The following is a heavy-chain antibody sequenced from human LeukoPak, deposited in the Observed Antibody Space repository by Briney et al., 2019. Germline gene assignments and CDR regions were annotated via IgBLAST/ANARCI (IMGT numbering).Heavy chain of an antibody. D-gene: IGHD6-13*01. V-gene: IGHV4-34*01. CDR3: ARGYSSSWYFNWFDP. Sequence: SETLSLTCAVYGGSFSGYYWSWIRHPPGKGLEWIGEINHSGSTNYNPSLKSRVTISVDTSKNQFSLKLSSVTAADTAVYYCARGYSSSWYFNWFDPWGQGALVTVSS. CDR1: GGSFSGYY. J-gene: IGHJ5*02. CDR2: INHSGST.